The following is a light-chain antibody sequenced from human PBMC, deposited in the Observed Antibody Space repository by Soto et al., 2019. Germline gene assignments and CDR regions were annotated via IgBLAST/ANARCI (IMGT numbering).Light chain of an antibody. CDR2: AAS. CDR1: QGISSY. CDR3: QQYYSYPRT. J-gene: IGKJ2*01. Sequence: AIRMTQSPSSLSASTGDRVTITCRASQGISSYLAWYQQKPGKAPKLLIYAASTLQSGVPSRFSGSGSGTDVTLTISCLQSEDFATYYCQQYYSYPRTFGQGTKLEIK. V-gene: IGKV1-8*01.